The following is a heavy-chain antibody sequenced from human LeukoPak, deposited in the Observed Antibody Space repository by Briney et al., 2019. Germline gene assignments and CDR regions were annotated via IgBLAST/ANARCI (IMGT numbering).Heavy chain of an antibody. CDR1: GGSFSGYY. J-gene: IGHJ5*02. CDR2: INHSGST. V-gene: IGHV4-34*01. D-gene: IGHD5-18*01. Sequence: SETLSLSCAVCGGSFSGYYWSWIRQPPGKGLEWIGEINHSGSTNYNPSLKSRVTISVDTSKNQFSLKLSSVTAADTAVYYCARGRYSYGPWGQGTLVTVSS. CDR3: ARGRYSYGP.